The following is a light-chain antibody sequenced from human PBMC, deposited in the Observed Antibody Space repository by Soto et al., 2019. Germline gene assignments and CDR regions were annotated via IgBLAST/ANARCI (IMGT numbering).Light chain of an antibody. CDR3: QQYHTYSWT. CDR2: DGS. J-gene: IGKJ1*01. CDR1: QSISNW. Sequence: DIQMTQSPSTLSASVGDRVTITCRASQSISNWLAWYQQIPGKAPKLLIYDGSNLESGVPSRFSGSGSGTEFTLTISSLQPDDFATYYCQQYHTYSWTFGQGTKVDIK. V-gene: IGKV1-5*01.